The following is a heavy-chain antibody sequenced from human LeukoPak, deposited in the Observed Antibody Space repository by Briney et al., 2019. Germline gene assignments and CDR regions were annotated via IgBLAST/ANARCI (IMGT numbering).Heavy chain of an antibody. CDR1: GGSFSGYY. V-gene: IGHV4-34*01. CDR3: AADSSGYDYYFDY. Sequence: SETLSLTCAVYGGSFSGYYWSWIRQPPGKGLEWIGEINHSGSTNYNPSLKSRVTISVDTSKNQFSLKLSSVTAADTAVYYCAADSSGYDYYFDYWGQGTLVTVSS. J-gene: IGHJ4*02. D-gene: IGHD3-22*01. CDR2: INHSGST.